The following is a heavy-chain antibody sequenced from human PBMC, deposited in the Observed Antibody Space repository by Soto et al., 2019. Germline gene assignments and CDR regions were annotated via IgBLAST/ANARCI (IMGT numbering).Heavy chain of an antibody. CDR1: GGSINSYY. J-gene: IGHJ4*02. Sequence: PSETLSLTCTVSGGSINSYYWNWIRQPPGKGLEWIGYIYSSGAGANYNPSLKSRVTMSVDTSKNQFSLKINSVIAADTAVYFCAIGSRTSETFSFVYLGQGILVSVSP. D-gene: IGHD1-26*01. CDR2: IYSSGAGA. V-gene: IGHV4-59*01. CDR3: AIGSRTSETFSFVY.